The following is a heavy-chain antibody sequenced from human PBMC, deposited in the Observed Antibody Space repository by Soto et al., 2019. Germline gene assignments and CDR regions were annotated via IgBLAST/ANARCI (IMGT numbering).Heavy chain of an antibody. D-gene: IGHD5-18*01. CDR3: ARLGIPLWLPHGIDA. Sequence: SQTLSRTGTVSGGSISSSSYYWGWIRQPPGKGLEWIGSIYYSGSTYYNPSLKSRVTISVDTSKNQFSLKLSSVTAADTAVYYCARLGIPLWLPHGIDAWRHGTTVTVSS. V-gene: IGHV4-39*01. J-gene: IGHJ6*02. CDR2: IYYSGST. CDR1: GGSISSSSYY.